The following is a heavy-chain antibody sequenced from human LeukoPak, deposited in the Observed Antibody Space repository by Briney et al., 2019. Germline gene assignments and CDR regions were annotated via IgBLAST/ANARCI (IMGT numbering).Heavy chain of an antibody. CDR1: GFTFSSYS. Sequence: QPGGSLRLSCAASGFTFSSYSMNWVRQAPGKGLEWVSYISRSSSSIYYADSVKGRFTISRDSAKKSLYLQMNSLTVEDTAVYYCARCSSWYLEYFQLWGQGTLVTVSS. J-gene: IGHJ1*01. D-gene: IGHD6-13*01. V-gene: IGHV3-48*01. CDR2: ISRSSSSI. CDR3: ARCSSWYLEYFQL.